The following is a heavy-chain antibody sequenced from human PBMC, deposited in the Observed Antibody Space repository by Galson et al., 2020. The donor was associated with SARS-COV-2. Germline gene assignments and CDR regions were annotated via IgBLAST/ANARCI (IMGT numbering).Heavy chain of an antibody. CDR1: AGSISSSSYY. D-gene: IGHD4-17*01. CDR3: ARFDYGDFTAFDY. Sequence: SETLSLPCTVSAGSISSSSYYWGWIRQPPGQGLEWIGSIYYSGRTYYNPSLKSRVTISVDTSKNQFSLKLSSVTAADTAVYYCARFDYGDFTAFDYWGQGTLVTVSS. V-gene: IGHV4-39*07. J-gene: IGHJ4*02. CDR2: IYYSGRT.